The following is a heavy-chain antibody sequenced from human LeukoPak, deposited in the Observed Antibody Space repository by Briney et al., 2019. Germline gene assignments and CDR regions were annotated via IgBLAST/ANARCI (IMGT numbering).Heavy chain of an antibody. CDR1: GGSIGTYY. Sequence: SETLSLTCTVSGGSIGTYYWSWIRQPPGKGRGWMGFFYYSGSTNYNPSFKSRITISVDTSRNQFSLQLSSVTAADTAVYYCARIHRYCSGGACYVLDNWGQGTLVAVSS. D-gene: IGHD2-15*01. CDR2: FYYSGST. CDR3: ARIHRYCSGGACYVLDN. J-gene: IGHJ4*02. V-gene: IGHV4-59*13.